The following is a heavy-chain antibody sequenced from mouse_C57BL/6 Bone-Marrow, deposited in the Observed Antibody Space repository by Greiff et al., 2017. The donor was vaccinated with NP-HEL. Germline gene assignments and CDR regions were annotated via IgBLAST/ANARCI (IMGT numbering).Heavy chain of an antibody. V-gene: IGHV14-1*01. J-gene: IGHJ2*01. CDR1: GFNIKDYY. Sequence: VQLKESGAELVRPGASVKLSCTASGFNIKDYYMHWVKQRPEQGLEWIGRIDPEDGDTEYAPKFQGKATMTADTSSNTAYLQLSSLTSEDTAVYYCTPIYDGYYDYFDCWGQGTTLTVSS. CDR2: IDPEDGDT. D-gene: IGHD2-3*01. CDR3: TPIYDGYYDYFDC.